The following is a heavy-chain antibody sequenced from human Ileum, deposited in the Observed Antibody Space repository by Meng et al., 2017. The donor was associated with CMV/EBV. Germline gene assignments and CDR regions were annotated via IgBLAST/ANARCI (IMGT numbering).Heavy chain of an antibody. CDR1: GGTFSSYA. J-gene: IGHJ4*02. Sequence: KAAGGTFSSYAISWVRQAPGQGLEWMGGIIPIFGTANYAQKFQGRVTITTDESTSTAYMELSSLRSEDTAVYYCATTIVGASYYFDYWGQGTLVTVSS. V-gene: IGHV1-69*05. D-gene: IGHD1-26*01. CDR2: IIPIFGTA. CDR3: ATTIVGASYYFDY.